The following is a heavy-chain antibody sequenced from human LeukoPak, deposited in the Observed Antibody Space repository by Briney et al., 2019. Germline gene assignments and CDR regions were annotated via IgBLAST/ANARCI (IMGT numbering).Heavy chain of an antibody. V-gene: IGHV3-7*04. CDR2: IKQDGSEK. D-gene: IGHD3-16*01. J-gene: IGHJ2*01. Sequence: GGSLRLSCAASGFTFSSYWMSWVRQAPGKGLEWVANIKQDGSEKYYVDSVKGRFTISRDNAKNSLYLQMNSLRAEDTAVYYCARGKYYDYVWGSSTWYFDLWGRGTLVTVSS. CDR1: GFTFSSYW. CDR3: ARGKYYDYVWGSSTWYFDL.